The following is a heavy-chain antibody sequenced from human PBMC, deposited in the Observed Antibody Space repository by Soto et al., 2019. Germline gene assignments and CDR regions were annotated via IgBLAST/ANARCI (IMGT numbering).Heavy chain of an antibody. CDR2: IIAYNGNT. CDR3: AGDRSGYSAY. D-gene: IGHD5-12*01. J-gene: IGHJ4*02. V-gene: IGHV1-18*01. CDR1: GYTFTSYG. Sequence: QVQLVQSGAEVKKPGASVKVSCKASGYTFTSYGISWVRQSPVQGLEWMGGIIAYNGNTNYAQKLQGRVTMTTDTSTSTAYMELRSLRSHDTAVYYCAGDRSGYSAYWGQGTLVTGSS.